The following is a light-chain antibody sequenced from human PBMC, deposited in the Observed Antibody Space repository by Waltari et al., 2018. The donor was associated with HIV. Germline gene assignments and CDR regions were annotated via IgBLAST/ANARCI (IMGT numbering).Light chain of an antibody. Sequence: DIQMTQSPSSVSASVGDTVTITCRASQGISSWLGWYQQRPGKAPKLLIYAASGLQTGVPSRFSGSGSGTVFTLTITSLQPEDFATYYCQQASSFPITFGQGTRLEIK. J-gene: IGKJ5*01. CDR2: AAS. CDR1: QGISSW. V-gene: IGKV1D-12*01. CDR3: QQASSFPIT.